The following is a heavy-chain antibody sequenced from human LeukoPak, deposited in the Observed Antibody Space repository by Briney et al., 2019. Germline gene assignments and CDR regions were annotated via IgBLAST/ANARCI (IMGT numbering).Heavy chain of an antibody. V-gene: IGHV3-23*01. Sequence: GGSLRLSCAASGFTFDDYGMSWVRQAPGKGLEWVLTISGSGGSTYYADSVKGRFTISRDNSKNTLYLQMNSLRAEDTAVYYCAKGSLYYDILTGYYFFDYWGQGTLVTVSS. J-gene: IGHJ4*02. CDR3: AKGSLYYDILTGYYFFDY. CDR2: ISGSGGST. D-gene: IGHD3-9*01. CDR1: GFTFDDYG.